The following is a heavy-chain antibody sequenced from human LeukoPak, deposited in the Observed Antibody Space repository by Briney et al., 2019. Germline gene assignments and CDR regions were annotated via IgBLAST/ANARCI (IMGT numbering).Heavy chain of an antibody. CDR1: GFTFSSYG. CDR2: IRYDGNIK. CDR3: VKDNPLDY. D-gene: IGHD1-14*01. Sequence: GGSLRLSCGASGFTFSSYGMLWVRQSPGKGLEWVAFIRYDGNIKFYADSMKGRFTISRDNSKNTLYLYINSLRPEDTALYYCVKDNPLDYWGQGTLVIVSS. J-gene: IGHJ4*02. V-gene: IGHV3-30*02.